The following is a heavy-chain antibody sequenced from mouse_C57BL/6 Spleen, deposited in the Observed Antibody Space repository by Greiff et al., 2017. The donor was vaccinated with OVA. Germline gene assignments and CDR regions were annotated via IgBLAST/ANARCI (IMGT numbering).Heavy chain of an antibody. CDR2: IDPNSGGT. D-gene: IGHD1-1*01. V-gene: IGHV1-72*01. CDR1: GYTFTSYW. CDR3: ARGGGSSRAWFAY. Sequence: VQLQQPGAELVKPGASVKLSCKASGYTFTSYWMHWVKQRPGRGLEWIGRIDPNSGGTKYNEKFKSKATLTVDKPSSTAYMQLSSLTSEDSAFYYCARGGGSSRAWFAYWGQGTLVTVSA. J-gene: IGHJ3*01.